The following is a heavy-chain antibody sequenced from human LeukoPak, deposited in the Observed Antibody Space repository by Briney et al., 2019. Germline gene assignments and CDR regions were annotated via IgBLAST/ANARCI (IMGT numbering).Heavy chain of an antibody. CDR2: IYHSGST. J-gene: IGHJ4*02. CDR3: ARGRNSGFDY. D-gene: IGHD6-19*01. V-gene: IGHV4-30-2*01. CDR1: GGSISSGGYS. Sequence: SETLSLTCAVSGGSISSGGYSWSWIRQPPGKGLEWIGYIYHSGSTYYNPSLKSRVTISVDRSKNQFSLKLSSVTAADTAVYYCARGRNSGFDYWGQGTLVTVSS.